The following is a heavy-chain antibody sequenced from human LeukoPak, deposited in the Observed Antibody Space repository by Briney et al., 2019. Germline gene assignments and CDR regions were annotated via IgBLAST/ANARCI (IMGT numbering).Heavy chain of an antibody. Sequence: ASVKVSCKASRYTFTSYYMHWVRQAPGQGLEWMGIINPSGGSTSYAQKFQGRVTMTRDMSTSTVYMELSSLRSEDTAVYYCARDRGRETRFDYWGQGTLVTVSS. D-gene: IGHD3-10*01. J-gene: IGHJ4*02. V-gene: IGHV1-46*01. CDR3: ARDRGRETRFDY. CDR2: INPSGGST. CDR1: RYTFTSYY.